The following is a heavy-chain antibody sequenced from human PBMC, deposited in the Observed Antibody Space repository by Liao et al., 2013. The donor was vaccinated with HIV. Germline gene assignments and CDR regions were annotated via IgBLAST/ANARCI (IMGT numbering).Heavy chain of an antibody. CDR1: GGSISSGSYY. J-gene: IGHJ2*01. CDR2: IYTDGST. D-gene: IGHD3-22*01. Sequence: QVQLQESGPGLVKPSQTLSLTCTVSGGSISSGSYYWSWIRQPAGKGPELIGHIYTDGSTKYNPSLKSRVTMSIDTSKKQFSLTLTSVTAADTAVYYCAREGYYYDSGYKHWYFDLWGPAPWSLSHQ. V-gene: IGHV4-61*02. CDR3: AREGYYYDSGYKHWYFDL.